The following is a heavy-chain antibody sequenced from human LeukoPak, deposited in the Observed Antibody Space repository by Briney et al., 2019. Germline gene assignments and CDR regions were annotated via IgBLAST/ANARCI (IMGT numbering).Heavy chain of an antibody. CDR1: GGSISSYY. Sequence: PSETLSLTCTVSGGSISSYYWSWIRQPAGKGLEWIGRIYTSWSTNHSSSLKSQVTMSVDTSKNQFSLKQSSVTAADTAVYYCAASYYYDSSGSRPFDYWGQGTLVTVSS. CDR3: AASYYYDSSGSRPFDY. V-gene: IGHV4-4*07. J-gene: IGHJ4*02. D-gene: IGHD3-22*01. CDR2: IYTSWST.